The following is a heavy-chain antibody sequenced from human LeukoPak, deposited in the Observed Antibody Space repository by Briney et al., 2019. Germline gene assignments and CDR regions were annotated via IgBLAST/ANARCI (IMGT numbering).Heavy chain of an antibody. V-gene: IGHV1-18*01. CDR1: GYTFTSYG. CDR2: ISAYNGNT. CDR3: ARDIGLAAAGTSGFDY. D-gene: IGHD6-13*01. Sequence: ASVKVSCKASGYTFTSYGISWVRQAPGQGLEWMGWISAYNGNTNYAQKLQGRVTMTTDTSTSTAYMELRSLRSDDTAVYYCARDIGLAAAGTSGFDYWGQGTLVTVSS. J-gene: IGHJ4*02.